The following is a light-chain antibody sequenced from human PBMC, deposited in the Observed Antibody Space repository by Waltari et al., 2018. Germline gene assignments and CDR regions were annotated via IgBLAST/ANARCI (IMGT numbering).Light chain of an antibody. J-gene: IGKJ1*01. CDR2: GAS. CDR3: QQYNAWPRT. CDR1: QGVSSS. Sequence: EIVMTQSPVTLSVSPGERATLSCRASQGVSSSLAWYQEKPGQAPRLLIYGASTRATGIPGRISGSGSGAEFTLTISSLQSEDSAVYYCQQYNAWPRTFGQGTKLEVK. V-gene: IGKV3-15*01.